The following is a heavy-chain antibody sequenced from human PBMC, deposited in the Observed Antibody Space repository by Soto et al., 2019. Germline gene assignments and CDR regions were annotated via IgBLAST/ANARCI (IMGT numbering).Heavy chain of an antibody. J-gene: IGHJ6*02. CDR3: AKDHYGSAIYGMDV. V-gene: IGHV3-21*04. CDR1: GFTLRSYS. D-gene: IGHD3-10*01. CDR2: ISRRRRYI. Sequence: PGGALRRSCAASGFTLRSYSMNWVRQAPGKGLEWGSSISRRRRYIYYADSGKGRVTIPRDNAKNSLYLQMNSLRPADTALYYCAKDHYGSAIYGMDVWGQETTVTVSS.